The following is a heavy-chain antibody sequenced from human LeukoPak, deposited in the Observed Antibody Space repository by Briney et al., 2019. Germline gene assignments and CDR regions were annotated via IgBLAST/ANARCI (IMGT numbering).Heavy chain of an antibody. Sequence: TGGSLRLSCSASGFSFSSYEMNWVRQAPGKGLEWISYITGSGDSIYYADSVKGRFTISRDNAKNSLFLQMNSLTADDTALYYCAKAPVTTCRGAFCYPFDYWGLGTLVTVSS. D-gene: IGHD2-15*01. V-gene: IGHV3-48*03. J-gene: IGHJ4*02. CDR1: GFSFSSYE. CDR3: AKAPVTTCRGAFCYPFDY. CDR2: ITGSGDSI.